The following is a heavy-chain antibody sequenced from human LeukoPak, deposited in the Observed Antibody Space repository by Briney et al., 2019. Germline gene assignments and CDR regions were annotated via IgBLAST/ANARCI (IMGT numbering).Heavy chain of an antibody. J-gene: IGHJ4*02. CDR1: GYTFTRYW. V-gene: IGHV5-51*01. CDR3: ARIGGSTFDY. D-gene: IGHD3-10*01. CDR2: IYPGDSES. Sequence: GESLKISCKGSGYTFTRYWIGWVRQMPGKGLEWMGIIYPGDSESKYRPSLQGQVTISVDKSINTAYLQWSSLRASDTAIYYCARIGGSTFDYWGQGTLVTVSS.